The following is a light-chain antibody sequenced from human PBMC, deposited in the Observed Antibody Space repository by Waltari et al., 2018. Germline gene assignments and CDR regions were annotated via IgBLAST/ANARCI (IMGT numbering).Light chain of an antibody. V-gene: IGKV1-5*03. J-gene: IGKJ1*01. CDR1: QSISSW. CDR2: KAS. Sequence: DIQMTQSPSTLSASVGDRVAITCRASQSISSWLAWYQQKPGKAPKLLIYKASYLESGVPSRCSGGGSATEFTLTITSLQPDDFATYYCQQYDTFSATFGPGTTVEI. CDR3: QQYDTFSAT.